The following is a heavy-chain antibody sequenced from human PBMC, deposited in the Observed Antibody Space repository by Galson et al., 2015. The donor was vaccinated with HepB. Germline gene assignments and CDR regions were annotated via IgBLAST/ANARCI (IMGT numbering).Heavy chain of an antibody. D-gene: IGHD3-22*01. V-gene: IGHV1-58*02. CDR3: ATDSSPYYYDTSGNFGYFDL. J-gene: IGHJ2*01. Sequence: SVKVSCKASGFIFSSSAMQWVRQARGQRLEWIGWIVVGSGNTNYAQKFQERVTITRDMSTNTAYMELSSLRYEDTAVYYCATDSSPYYYDTSGNFGYFDLWGRGTLVTVSS. CDR2: IVVGSGNT. CDR1: GFIFSSSA.